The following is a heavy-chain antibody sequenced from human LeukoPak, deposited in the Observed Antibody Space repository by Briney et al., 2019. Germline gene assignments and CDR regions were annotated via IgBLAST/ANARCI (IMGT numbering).Heavy chain of an antibody. J-gene: IGHJ4*02. CDR2: IYTSGST. CDR3: ARLRKTYYYDSSGYYYFDY. Sequence: PSETLSLTCTVSGGSISSYYGSWIRQPAGKGLEWVGRIYTSGSTNYNPSLKSRVTMSVDTPKNQFSLKLSSVTAADTAVYYCARLRKTYYYDSSGYYYFDYWGQGTLVTVSS. D-gene: IGHD3-22*01. CDR1: GGSISSYY. V-gene: IGHV4-4*07.